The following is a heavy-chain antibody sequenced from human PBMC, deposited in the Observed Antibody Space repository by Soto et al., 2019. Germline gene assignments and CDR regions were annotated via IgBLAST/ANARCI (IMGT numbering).Heavy chain of an antibody. CDR3: ARDLGGGPDY. J-gene: IGHJ4*02. CDR2: INAGNGNT. Sequence: QVQLVQSGAEVKKPGASVKVSCKASGYTFTSYAMHWVRQAPGQRLEWMGWINAGNGNTKYSQKFQGRVTITRDTSASKGYMELRSLRSEDTAVYDCARDLGGGPDYWGQGTLVTVSS. D-gene: IGHD3-16*01. V-gene: IGHV1-3*01. CDR1: GYTFTSYA.